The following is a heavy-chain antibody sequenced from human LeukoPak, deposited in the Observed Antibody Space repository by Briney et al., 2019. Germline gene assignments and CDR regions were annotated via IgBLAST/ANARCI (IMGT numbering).Heavy chain of an antibody. J-gene: IGHJ4*02. CDR2: ISYDGSNK. CDR3: AKDLYYYDSSGYDY. D-gene: IGHD3-22*01. V-gene: IGHV3-30*18. CDR1: GFTFSSYG. Sequence: GRSLRLSCAASGFTFSSYGMHWVRQAPGKGLEWVAVISYDGSNKYYADSVKGQFTISRDNSKNTLYLQMNSLRAEDTAVYYCAKDLYYYDSSGYDYWGQGTLVTVSS.